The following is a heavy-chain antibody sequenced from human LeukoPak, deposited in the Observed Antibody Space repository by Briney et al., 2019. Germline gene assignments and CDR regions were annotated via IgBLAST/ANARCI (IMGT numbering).Heavy chain of an antibody. CDR1: GYTFTSYG. J-gene: IGHJ4*02. Sequence: GSLKVSCQASGYTFTSYGISWVRQAPGQGLEWMGWISAYNGNTNYAQKLQGRVTMTTDTSTSTAYMELRSLRSDDTAVYYCARDSKIVATILADYWGQGTLVTVSS. CDR2: ISAYNGNT. CDR3: ARDSKIVATILADY. D-gene: IGHD5-12*01. V-gene: IGHV1-18*01.